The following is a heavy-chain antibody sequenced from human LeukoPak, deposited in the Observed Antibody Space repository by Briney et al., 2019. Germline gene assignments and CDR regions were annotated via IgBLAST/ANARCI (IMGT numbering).Heavy chain of an antibody. CDR1: GSTFTGYC. D-gene: IGHD5-12*01. CDR2: INPNSGGT. Sequence: ASVKVSCKASGSTFTGYCMHWVRQAPGQGLEWMGWINPNSGGTNYAQKFQGRVTMTRDTSISTAYMELSRLRSDDTAVYYCARGGARGYSGYASHFDYWGQGTLVTVSS. CDR3: ARGGARGYSGYASHFDY. J-gene: IGHJ4*02. V-gene: IGHV1-2*02.